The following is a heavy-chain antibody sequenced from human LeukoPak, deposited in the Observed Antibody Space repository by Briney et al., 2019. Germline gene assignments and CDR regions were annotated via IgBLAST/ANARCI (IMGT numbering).Heavy chain of an antibody. Sequence: GGSLRLSCAASGFTFSSYAMHWVRQAPGKGLEWVAVISYDGSNKYYADSVKGRFTISRDNSKNTLYLQMNSLRAEDTAVYYCARDRAYYYDSSGYPPDHWGQGTLVTVSS. V-gene: IGHV3-30-3*01. CDR1: GFTFSSYA. J-gene: IGHJ4*02. CDR3: ARDRAYYYDSSGYPPDH. D-gene: IGHD3-22*01. CDR2: ISYDGSNK.